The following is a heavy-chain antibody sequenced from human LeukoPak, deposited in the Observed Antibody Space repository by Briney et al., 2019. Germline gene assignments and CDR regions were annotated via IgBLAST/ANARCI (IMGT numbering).Heavy chain of an antibody. D-gene: IGHD2-2*01. CDR3: ARVGCSSTSCYEPYNWFDP. Sequence: GSSVNVSCKASGGTLSSYAISWVRQAPGQGLEWMGGIIPIFGTANYAQKFQGRVTITADESTSTAYMELSSLRSEDTAVYYCARVGCSSTSCYEPYNWFDPWGQGTLVTVSS. CDR2: IIPIFGTA. V-gene: IGHV1-69*01. CDR1: GGTLSSYA. J-gene: IGHJ5*02.